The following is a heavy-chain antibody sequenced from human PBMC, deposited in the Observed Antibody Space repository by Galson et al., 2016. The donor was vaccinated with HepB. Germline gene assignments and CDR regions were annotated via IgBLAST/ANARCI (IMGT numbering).Heavy chain of an antibody. Sequence: QSGAEVKKPGESLKISCKGSGYTFISYWIAWVRQMPGKGLEWMGIIYPGDSDTRYSPSFQGQVNISADKSITTAYLQWSSLKASDTAKSYCPRRQGVERAFDIWGQGTMVTVSS. V-gene: IGHV5-51*01. J-gene: IGHJ3*02. CDR1: GYTFISYW. CDR2: IYPGDSDT. CDR3: PRRQGVERAFDI.